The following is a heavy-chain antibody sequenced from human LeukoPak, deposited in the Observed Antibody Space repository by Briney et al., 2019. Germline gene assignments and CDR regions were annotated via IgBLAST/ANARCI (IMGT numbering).Heavy chain of an antibody. V-gene: IGHV3-23*01. CDR2: ISGSGGST. Sequence: SGGSLRLSCAASGFTFSSYAMSWVRQAPGKGLEWVSAISGSGGSTYYADSVKGRFTISRDNSKNTLYLQMNSLRAEDTAVYYCAKDGNYYDSSGYYSNPLDYWGQGTLVTVSS. D-gene: IGHD3-22*01. CDR1: GFTFSSYA. J-gene: IGHJ4*02. CDR3: AKDGNYYDSSGYYSNPLDY.